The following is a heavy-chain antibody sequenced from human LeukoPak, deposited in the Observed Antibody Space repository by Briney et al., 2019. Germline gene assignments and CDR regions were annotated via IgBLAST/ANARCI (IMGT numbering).Heavy chain of an antibody. J-gene: IGHJ4*02. V-gene: IGHV3-48*02. CDR3: ARVSAPGTSGWYFGY. Sequence: GGSLRLSCAASGCTFSSYGMNWVRQAPGKGLEWVSYISTSSNRIDYSDSVKGRFTTSTDNAKTLLYLQMHSLRDEDTAMYYCARVSAPGTSGWYFGYWGQGTLVTVSS. D-gene: IGHD6-19*01. CDR2: ISTSSNRI. CDR1: GCTFSSYG.